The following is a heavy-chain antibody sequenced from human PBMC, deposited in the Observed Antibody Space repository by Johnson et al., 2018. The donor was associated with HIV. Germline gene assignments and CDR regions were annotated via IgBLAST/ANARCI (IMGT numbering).Heavy chain of an antibody. J-gene: IGHJ3*02. V-gene: IGHV3-30*02. CDR3: TTCPPGGDYLFAPLRVTPSGSFDI. CDR2: TQYDGTNT. D-gene: IGHD4-17*01. CDR1: GFSFSSYG. Sequence: QVQLVESGGGVVQPGGSLRLSCAATGFSFSSYGMHWVRQAPGKGLEWVAFTQYDGTNTYYADSVRGRFTISRDNSRNTVSLQMNSLKTEDTAVYYCTTCPPGGDYLFAPLRVTPSGSFDIWGQGTMVAVSS.